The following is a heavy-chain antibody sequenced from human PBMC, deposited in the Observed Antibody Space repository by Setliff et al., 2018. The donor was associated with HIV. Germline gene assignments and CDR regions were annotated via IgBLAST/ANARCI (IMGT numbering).Heavy chain of an antibody. Sequence: SETLSLTCAVYGGSFSTYSWTWIRQPPGKGLEWIGEINHSGNTNYNPSLKGRVTISVDTSKSQFSLKLSSLTAADTAVYYCARGRTQWPNYNYFDPWGLGTLVTVSS. V-gene: IGHV4-34*01. D-gene: IGHD6-19*01. CDR3: ARGRTQWPNYNYFDP. J-gene: IGHJ5*02. CDR1: GGSFSTYS. CDR2: INHSGNT.